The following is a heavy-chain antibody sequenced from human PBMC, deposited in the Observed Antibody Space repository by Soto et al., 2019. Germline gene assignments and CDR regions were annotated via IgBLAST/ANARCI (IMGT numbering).Heavy chain of an antibody. CDR3: VVMWNVAVGPKRSIDY. Sequence: AVQVSCKASGATFSSYAINWVRQAPGQGLEWLGRIVPIFETLHYPERFQGRVAITADESTTTVYMELTNLTHEDTAVYYCVVMWNVAVGPKRSIDYPGQGPQVTVSS. CDR1: GATFSSYA. D-gene: IGHD6-19*01. CDR2: IVPIFETL. J-gene: IGHJ4*02. V-gene: IGHV1-69*13.